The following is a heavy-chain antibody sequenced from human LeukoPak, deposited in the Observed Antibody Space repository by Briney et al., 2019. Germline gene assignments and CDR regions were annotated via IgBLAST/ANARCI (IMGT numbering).Heavy chain of an antibody. V-gene: IGHV3-23*01. CDR3: SRPNSGSYYSPFWFDP. J-gene: IGHJ5*02. Sequence: GGSLRLSCAASGFTFSSYAMSWVRQAPGKGLEWVSAISGSGGSTYYADSVKGRFTISRDNSKNTLYLQMNSLRAEDTAVYYCSRPNSGSYYSPFWFDPWGQGTLVTVSS. CDR1: GFTFSSYA. D-gene: IGHD3-10*01. CDR2: ISGSGGST.